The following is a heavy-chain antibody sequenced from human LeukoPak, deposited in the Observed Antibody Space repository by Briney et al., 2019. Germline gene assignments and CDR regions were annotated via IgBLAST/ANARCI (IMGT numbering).Heavy chain of an antibody. V-gene: IGHV3-23*01. CDR1: GFTFSSYG. Sequence: GGSLRLSCAASGFTFSSYGMHWVRQAPGKGLEWVSVISGNEDNTYYADSVKGRFTISRDNSKNTLYLQMNSLRAGDSALYYCAKAQYTSVWSSALGYWGQGTLVTVSS. CDR2: ISGNEDNT. CDR3: AKAQYTSVWSSALGY. J-gene: IGHJ4*02. D-gene: IGHD6-19*01.